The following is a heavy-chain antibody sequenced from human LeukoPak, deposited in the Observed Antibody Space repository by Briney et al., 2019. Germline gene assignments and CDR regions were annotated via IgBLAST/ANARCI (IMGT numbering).Heavy chain of an antibody. J-gene: IGHJ4*02. CDR3: ARDRIVGATRGFDY. Sequence: SETLSLTCTVCGGSISSSSYYWGWIRQPPGKGLEWIGSIYYSGSTYYNPSLKSRVTISVDTSKNQFSLKLSSVTAADTAVYYCARDRIVGATRGFDYWGQGTLVTVSS. D-gene: IGHD1-26*01. CDR1: GGSISSSSYY. CDR2: IYYSGST. V-gene: IGHV4-39*07.